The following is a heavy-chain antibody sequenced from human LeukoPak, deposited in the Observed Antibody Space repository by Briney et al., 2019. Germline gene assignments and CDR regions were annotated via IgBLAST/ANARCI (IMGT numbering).Heavy chain of an antibody. V-gene: IGHV4-59*01. CDR3: ARGGLNIPDF. CDR1: GGSTSGYY. CDR2: MYYSGST. J-gene: IGHJ4*02. Sequence: PSETLSLTCTVSGGSTSGYYWSWIRQPPRRRLEWIGHMYYSGSTNYNPSLQSRVTMSVDTSKNQFSLRLSSVTAADTAVYHCARGGLNIPDFWGQGTLVTVSS. D-gene: IGHD2-15*01.